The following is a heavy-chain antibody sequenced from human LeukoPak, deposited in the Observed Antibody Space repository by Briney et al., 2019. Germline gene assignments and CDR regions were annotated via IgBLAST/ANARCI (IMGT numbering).Heavy chain of an antibody. V-gene: IGHV3-53*01. CDR1: GFTVSSNY. CDR2: ISSGGST. D-gene: IGHD3-22*01. CDR3: ARDLYYDSSGYYPSFDY. Sequence: GGSLRLSCAASGFTVSSNYMSWVRQAPGKGLEWVSVISSGGSTYYADSVKGRFTISRDNAKNSLYLQMDSLRDEDTAVYYCARDLYYDSSGYYPSFDYWGKGTLVTVSS. J-gene: IGHJ4*02.